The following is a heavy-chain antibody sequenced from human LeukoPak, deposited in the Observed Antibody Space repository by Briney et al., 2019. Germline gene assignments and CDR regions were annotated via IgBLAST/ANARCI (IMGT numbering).Heavy chain of an antibody. J-gene: IGHJ4*02. CDR2: IGSGGYT. CDR1: GFTFKDYD. D-gene: IGHD6-19*01. V-gene: IGHV3-13*01. CDR3: VRQPDSGRYGFDH. Sequence: GGSLRLSCAVSGFTFKDYDIHWVRQTTGKGLEWVSAIGSGGYTYYADSVRGRFTISREDAETSLSLQMNNLRAEDTAVYYCVRQPDSGRYGFDHWGQGTLVTVSS.